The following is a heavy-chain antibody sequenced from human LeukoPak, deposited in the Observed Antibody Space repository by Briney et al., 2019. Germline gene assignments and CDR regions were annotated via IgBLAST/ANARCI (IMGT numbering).Heavy chain of an antibody. V-gene: IGHV1-8*01. CDR3: ARSVESAYSSAWYTGFDS. J-gene: IGHJ4*02. CDR2: MNPNSGNT. Sequence: GASVKVSCKASGYTFTSYDINWVRQATGQGLEWMGWMNPNSGNTGYAQKFQGRVTMTRNTSISTAYMELSSLRSEDTAVYYCARSVESAYSSAWYTGFDSWGQGTLVTVSS. CDR1: GYTFTSYD. D-gene: IGHD6-19*01.